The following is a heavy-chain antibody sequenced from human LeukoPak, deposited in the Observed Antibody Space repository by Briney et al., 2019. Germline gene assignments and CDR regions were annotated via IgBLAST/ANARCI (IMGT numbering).Heavy chain of an antibody. CDR1: GFTFSGYA. CDR2: ISGSGGST. CDR3: AKDPYPYDYVWGSYPAYFDY. D-gene: IGHD3-16*02. V-gene: IGHV3-23*01. Sequence: GGSLRLSCAASGFTFSGYAMSWVRQAPGKGLEWVSAISGSGGSTYYADSVKGRFTISRDNSKNTLYLQMNSLRAEDTAVYYCAKDPYPYDYVWGSYPAYFDYWGQGTLVTVSS. J-gene: IGHJ4*02.